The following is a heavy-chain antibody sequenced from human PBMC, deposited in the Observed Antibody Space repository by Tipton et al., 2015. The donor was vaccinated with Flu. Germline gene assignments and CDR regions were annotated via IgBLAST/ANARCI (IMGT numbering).Heavy chain of an antibody. CDR3: ARHIVVVPAAINYGMDV. Sequence: QLVQSGAEVKKPGASVKVSCKASGYTFTGYYMHWVRQAPGQGLEWMGWINPNSGGTNYAQKFQGRVTMTRDTSISTAYMELSRLRSDDTAVYYCARHIVVVPAAINYGMDVWGQGTTVTVSS. J-gene: IGHJ6*02. CDR1: GYTFTGYY. CDR2: INPNSGGT. D-gene: IGHD2-2*02. V-gene: IGHV1-2*02.